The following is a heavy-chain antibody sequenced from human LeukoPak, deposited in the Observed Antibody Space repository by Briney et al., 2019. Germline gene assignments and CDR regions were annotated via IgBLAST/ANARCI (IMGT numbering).Heavy chain of an antibody. D-gene: IGHD3-10*01. CDR1: GFTFSSYS. J-gene: IGHJ4*02. Sequence: GGSLRLSCAASGFTFSSYSMNWVRQAPGKGLEWVSYISSSSNTIYYADSVKGRFTISRDNAKNSLYLQMKSLRAEDTAVYYCARGTLYYGSESYDYWGQGTLVAVSS. CDR3: ARGTLYYGSESYDY. CDR2: ISSSSNTI. V-gene: IGHV3-48*01.